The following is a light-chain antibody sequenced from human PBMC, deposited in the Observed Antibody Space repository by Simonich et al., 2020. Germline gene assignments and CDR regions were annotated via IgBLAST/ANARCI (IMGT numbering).Light chain of an antibody. CDR1: GSEVGSYNL. J-gene: IGLJ2*01. Sequence: QSALPHPASVSGSPGQSFTISCTGPGSEVGSYNLVSCSQQHPGKAPKLMIYEGSKRPSGVSNRCSGAKSGNTASLTISGLQAEDEADYYCCSYAGSSTVVFGGGTKLTVL. CDR2: EGS. CDR3: CSYAGSSTVV. V-gene: IGLV2-23*01.